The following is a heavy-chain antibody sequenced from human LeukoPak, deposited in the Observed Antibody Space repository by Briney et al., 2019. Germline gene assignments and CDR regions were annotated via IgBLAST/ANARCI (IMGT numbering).Heavy chain of an antibody. J-gene: IGHJ5*02. CDR3: ARVGEGELGNWFDP. D-gene: IGHD3-10*01. CDR2: IYANGNT. Sequence: GGSLRLSCAVSGFTVSGNYITWVRQAPGKGLEWVSVIYANGNTYYADSMQGRLTISRDKSKNTVFLQMNSLRAEDTAMYYCARVGEGELGNWFDPWGQGTLVTVSS. CDR1: GFTVSGNY. V-gene: IGHV3-53*01.